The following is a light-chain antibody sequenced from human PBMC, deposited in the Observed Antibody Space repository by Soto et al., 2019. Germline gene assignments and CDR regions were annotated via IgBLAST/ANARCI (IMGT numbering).Light chain of an antibody. CDR2: DVS. V-gene: IGLV2-11*01. J-gene: IGLJ3*02. CDR1: SSDVGAYNY. Sequence: QSVLTQPRSVSGSPGQSVTISCTGTSSDVGAYNYVSWYQHHPGKAPKVMIYDVSERPSGVPDRFSGSKSDNKASLTISGLQAEDEDDYYCCSYAGRYSWVFGGGTKLTVL. CDR3: CSYAGRYSWV.